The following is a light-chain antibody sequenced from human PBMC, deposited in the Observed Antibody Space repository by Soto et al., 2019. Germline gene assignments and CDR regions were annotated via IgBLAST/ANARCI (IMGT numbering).Light chain of an antibody. Sequence: EIVLTQSPGTLSLSPGERATLSCRASQSISNNYLAWYQQKPGQAPRLLIYGASIRATGIPDRFSGSESGTDFTLTISRLEPEDFAVYHCQQYSTSPWTFGQGTKVEIK. CDR3: QQYSTSPWT. J-gene: IGKJ1*01. V-gene: IGKV3-20*01. CDR2: GAS. CDR1: QSISNNY.